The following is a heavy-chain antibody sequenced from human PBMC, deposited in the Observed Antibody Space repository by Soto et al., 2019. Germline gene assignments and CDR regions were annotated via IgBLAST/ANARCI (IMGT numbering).Heavy chain of an antibody. D-gene: IGHD3-22*01. CDR1: GYSFTSYW. Sequence: PGESLKISCKGSGYSFTSYWIGWVRQMPGKGLEWMGIIYPGDSDTRYSPSFQGQVTISADKSISTAYLQWSSLKASDTAMYYCARSVATDPQIVTNWFDPWGQGTLVTVSS. CDR2: IYPGDSDT. J-gene: IGHJ5*02. V-gene: IGHV5-51*01. CDR3: ARSVATDPQIVTNWFDP.